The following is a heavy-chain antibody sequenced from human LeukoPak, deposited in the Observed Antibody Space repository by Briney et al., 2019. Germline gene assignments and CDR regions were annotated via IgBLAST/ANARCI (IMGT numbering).Heavy chain of an antibody. CDR3: ARGVADGLDY. J-gene: IGHJ4*02. D-gene: IGHD6-19*01. CDR1: GDTFSSYV. CDR2: IIPILGIA. V-gene: IGHV1-69*04. Sequence: GASVKVSCKASGDTFSSYVISWVRQAPGQGLEWMGRIIPILGIANYAQNFQGRVTITADKSTSTAYMEPSSLRSEDTAVYYCARGVADGLDYWGQGTLVTVSS.